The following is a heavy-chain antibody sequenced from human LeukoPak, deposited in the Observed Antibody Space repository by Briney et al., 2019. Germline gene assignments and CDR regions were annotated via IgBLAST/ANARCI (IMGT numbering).Heavy chain of an antibody. J-gene: IGHJ4*02. V-gene: IGHV1-2*02. D-gene: IGHD1-14*01. CDR2: INPNSGGT. CDR3: ARDTGMTIV. Sequence: ASVKVSCKASGYTFTGYYLHWVRQAPGQGLEWMGWINPNSGGTNYAQKFQGRVIMTRDKAISTAYMELSSLRSDDTAVYYCARDTGMTIVWGQGTLITVSS. CDR1: GYTFTGYY.